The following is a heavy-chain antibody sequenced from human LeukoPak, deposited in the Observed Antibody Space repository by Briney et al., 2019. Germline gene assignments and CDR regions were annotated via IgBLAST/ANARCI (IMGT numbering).Heavy chain of an antibody. D-gene: IGHD1-26*01. J-gene: IGHJ4*02. CDR3: ARGRGGTTTPYYFDS. CDR2: ISYDGSNK. Sequence: GRSLRLSCEASGFTFSTYNMHWVRQAPGKGLEWVAVISYDGSNKYDADSVKGRFTISRDNSKNTLYLEMKSLRAEDTAVYYCARGRGGTTTPYYFDSWGQGALVTVSS. V-gene: IGHV3-30*04. CDR1: GFTFSTYN.